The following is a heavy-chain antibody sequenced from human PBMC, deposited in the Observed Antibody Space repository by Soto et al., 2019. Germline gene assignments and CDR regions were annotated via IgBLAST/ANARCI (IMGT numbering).Heavy chain of an antibody. Sequence: ASVKVSCKASGYTFTSYGISWVRQAPGQGLEWMGWISAYNGNTNYAQKLQGRVTITTDTSTSTAYMELRSLRSNDTAVYYCARDLTYSSGWYLGYWGQGTLVTVSS. D-gene: IGHD6-19*01. J-gene: IGHJ4*02. CDR2: ISAYNGNT. V-gene: IGHV1-18*01. CDR1: GYTFTSYG. CDR3: ARDLTYSSGWYLGY.